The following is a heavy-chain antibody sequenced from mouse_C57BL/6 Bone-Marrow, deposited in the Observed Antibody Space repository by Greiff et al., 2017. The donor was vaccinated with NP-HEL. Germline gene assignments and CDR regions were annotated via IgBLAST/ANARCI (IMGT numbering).Heavy chain of an antibody. J-gene: IGHJ1*03. CDR3: ARRGDYSNYWYFDV. D-gene: IGHD2-5*01. V-gene: IGHV5-9*01. Sequence: EVQLVESGGGLVKPGGSLKLSCAASGFTFSSYTMSWVRQTPEQRLEWVATISGGGGNTYYPDSVKGRFTISRDNAKNTLYLQMSSLRSEDTALYYCARRGDYSNYWYFDVWGTGTTVTVSS. CDR1: GFTFSSYT. CDR2: ISGGGGNT.